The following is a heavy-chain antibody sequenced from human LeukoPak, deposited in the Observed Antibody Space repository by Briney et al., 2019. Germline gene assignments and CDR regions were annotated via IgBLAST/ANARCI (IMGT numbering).Heavy chain of an antibody. V-gene: IGHV4-59*01. CDR3: TGVWGGLARGAFDF. Sequence: SETLSLTCTVSGGSIRSYYWSWIRQPPGKGLEWIGYIYYSGSTNYNPSLKGRVTMSVDTSKKELSLRLTSLTAADTAVYYCTGVWGGLARGAFDFWGHGTMVTVSS. J-gene: IGHJ3*01. CDR1: GGSIRSYY. CDR2: IYYSGST. D-gene: IGHD3/OR15-3a*01.